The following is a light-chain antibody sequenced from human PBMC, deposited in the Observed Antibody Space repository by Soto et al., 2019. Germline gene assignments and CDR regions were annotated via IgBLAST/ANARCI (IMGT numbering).Light chain of an antibody. J-gene: IGLJ3*02. CDR1: SSDVGGYNY. Sequence: QSALTQPASVSGSPGQSITISCTGTSSDVGGYNYVSWYQHYPGKAPKLVIYEVDNRPSGISNRFSGSKSANTASLTISGLQAEDEADYYSSSYTTSSTWVFGGGTQLTVL. CDR3: SSYTTSSTWV. CDR2: EVD. V-gene: IGLV2-14*01.